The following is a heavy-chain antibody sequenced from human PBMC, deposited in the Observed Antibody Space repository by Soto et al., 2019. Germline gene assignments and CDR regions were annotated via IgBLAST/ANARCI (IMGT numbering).Heavy chain of an antibody. D-gene: IGHD2-21*01. Sequence: QVQLVESGGGVVQPGRSLRLSCAASGFTFSIYAMHWVRQAPGKGLEWVAVISYDGSNKYYADSVKGRFTISRDNSKNTVYLQMNRLRAEDSAVYYCAGEYSDGWFAPWGQGTLVTVSS. J-gene: IGHJ5*02. CDR2: ISYDGSNK. CDR3: AGEYSDGWFAP. CDR1: GFTFSIYA. V-gene: IGHV3-30-3*01.